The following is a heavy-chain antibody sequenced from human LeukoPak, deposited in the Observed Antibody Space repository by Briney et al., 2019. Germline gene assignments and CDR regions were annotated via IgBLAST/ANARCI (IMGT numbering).Heavy chain of an antibody. J-gene: IGHJ3*02. V-gene: IGHV3-23*01. CDR2: IGGSDGSI. Sequence: GGSLRLSCAISGFTFSSYAMSWVRQAPGKELEWVSAIGGSDGSINYADSVKGRFTISRCNSKNTLYLQMNSLRAEDTAVYYCAKHQLGTYDAFDIWGQGTMVTVSS. CDR1: GFTFSSYA. D-gene: IGHD7-27*01. CDR3: AKHQLGTYDAFDI.